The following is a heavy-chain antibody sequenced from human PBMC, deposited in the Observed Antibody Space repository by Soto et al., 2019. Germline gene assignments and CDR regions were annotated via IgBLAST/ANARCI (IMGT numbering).Heavy chain of an antibody. CDR2: MWYDGSNE. Sequence: VHQNKSKGLEWVAVMWYDGSNENYAESVKGRFSISRDNSKNTLYLQMKSLRADDTAVYFCARARDVQLWFLGGMAVWGQGTTVTVSS. D-gene: IGHD5-18*01. V-gene: IGHV3-33*01. CDR3: ARARDVQLWFLGGMAV. J-gene: IGHJ6*02.